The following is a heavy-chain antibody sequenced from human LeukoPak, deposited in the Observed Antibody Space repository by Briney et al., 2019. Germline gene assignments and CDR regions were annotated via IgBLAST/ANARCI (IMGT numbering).Heavy chain of an antibody. J-gene: IGHJ6*02. CDR3: ARDGPSVAYYYYYGMDV. Sequence: GASVTVSCKASGYTFTGYYMHWVRQAPGQGLEWMGWINPNSGGTNYAQKFQGRVTMTRDTSISTAYMELSRLRSDDTAVYYCARDGPSVAYYYYYGMDVWGQGTTVTVSS. V-gene: IGHV1-2*02. CDR2: INPNSGGT. CDR1: GYTFTGYY.